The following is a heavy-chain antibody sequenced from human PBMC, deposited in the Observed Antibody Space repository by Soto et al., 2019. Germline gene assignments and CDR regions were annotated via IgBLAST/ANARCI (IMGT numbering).Heavy chain of an antibody. Sequence: QVQLVQSGAEVKKPGSSVKVSCKASGGTFSRYAISWVRQAPGQGLEWMGGIIPISGTANYAQKFQGRVTSTADESTSTAYMELSSLRSEHTAVYYCARSQGSSTSLEIYYYYYYGMDVWGQGTTVTVSS. CDR1: GGTFSRYA. J-gene: IGHJ6*02. V-gene: IGHV1-69*01. D-gene: IGHD2-2*01. CDR3: ARSQGSSTSLEIYYYYYYGMDV. CDR2: IIPISGTA.